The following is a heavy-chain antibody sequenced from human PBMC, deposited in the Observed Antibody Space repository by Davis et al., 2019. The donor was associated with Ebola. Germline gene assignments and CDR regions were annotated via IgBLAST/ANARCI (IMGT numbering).Heavy chain of an antibody. CDR3: ARQSGYDGMDV. CDR2: IYYSGIT. D-gene: IGHD3-3*01. Sequence: MPSETLSLTCTVSGGSISSGYWSWLRQPPGKGLEWIGYIYYSGITNYNPSLKSRVTMFVDTSKNQFSLKLSAVTAADTAVYYCARQSGYDGMDVWGQGTTVTVSS. J-gene: IGHJ6*02. CDR1: GGSISSGY. V-gene: IGHV4-59*08.